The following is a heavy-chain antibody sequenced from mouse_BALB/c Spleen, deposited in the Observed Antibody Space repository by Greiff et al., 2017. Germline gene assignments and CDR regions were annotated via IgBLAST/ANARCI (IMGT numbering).Heavy chain of an antibody. J-gene: IGHJ3*01. CDR2: ISTYYGNT. Sequence: VQLQQSGPELVRPGVSVKISCKGSGYTFTDYAMHWVKQSHAKSLEWIGVISTYYGNTNYNQKFKGKATMTVDKSSSTAYMELARLTSEDSAIYYCARSGRYAWFAYWGQGTLVTVSA. D-gene: IGHD2-14*01. CDR1: GYTFTDYA. CDR3: ARSGRYAWFAY. V-gene: IGHV1-67*01.